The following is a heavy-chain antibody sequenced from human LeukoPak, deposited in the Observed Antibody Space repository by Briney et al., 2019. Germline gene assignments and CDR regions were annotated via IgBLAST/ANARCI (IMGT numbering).Heavy chain of an antibody. D-gene: IGHD6-19*01. V-gene: IGHV3-74*01. CDR3: ARDPGSDWRDWHFDL. J-gene: IGHJ2*01. Sequence: TRASLRLSCAASGLTFSTYSMNWVRQAPGKGLEWVSRVKCDGSLTNYADSVRGRFTISRDNVKNTLYLQMNSLRVEDTAVYYCARDPGSDWRDWHFDLWGRGTLVPVFS. CDR2: VKCDGSLT. CDR1: GLTFSTYS.